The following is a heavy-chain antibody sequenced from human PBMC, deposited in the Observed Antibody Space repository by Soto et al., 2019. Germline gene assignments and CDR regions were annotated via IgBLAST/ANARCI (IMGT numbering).Heavy chain of an antibody. CDR3: ARLPLGGYFDY. Sequence: SETLCLTWTVAGGSISSYYGSWIRQPPGKGLEWIGYTYYSGSTNYNPSLKSRVTISVDTSKNQFSLKLSSVTAADTAVYYCARLPLGGYFDYWGQGTLVTVSS. CDR2: TYYSGST. J-gene: IGHJ4*02. V-gene: IGHV4-59*08. CDR1: GGSISSYY.